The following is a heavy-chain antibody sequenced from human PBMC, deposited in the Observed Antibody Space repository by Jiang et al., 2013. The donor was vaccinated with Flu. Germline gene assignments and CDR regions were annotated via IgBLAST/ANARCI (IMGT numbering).Heavy chain of an antibody. CDR1: GVSTSSPSYY. CDR3: ARHPGVVIIYFDS. CDR2: ISYSGTT. D-gene: IGHD3-3*01. J-gene: IGHJ4*02. Sequence: PGLVRPSETLSLTCSVSGVSTSSPSYYWGWVRQSPGQGLEWIGSISYSGTTYYNPSLKSRVTISVHTSKNQVSLKLRSVTATDTAVYYCARHPGVVIIYFDSWGQGALVTVSS. V-gene: IGHV4-39*01.